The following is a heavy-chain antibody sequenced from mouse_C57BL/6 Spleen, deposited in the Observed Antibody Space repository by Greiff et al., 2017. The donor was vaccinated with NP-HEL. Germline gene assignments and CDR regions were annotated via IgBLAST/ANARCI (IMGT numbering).Heavy chain of an antibody. CDR1: GFTFSSYA. V-gene: IGHV5-4*01. CDR2: ISDGGSYT. J-gene: IGHJ2*01. Sequence: EVKLVESGGGLVKPGGSLKLSCAASGFTFSSYAMSWVRQTPEKRLEWVATISDGGSYTYYPDNVKGRFTISRDNAKNNLYLQMSHLKSEDTAMYYCAREGRHFDYWGQGTTLTVSS. CDR3: AREGRHFDY.